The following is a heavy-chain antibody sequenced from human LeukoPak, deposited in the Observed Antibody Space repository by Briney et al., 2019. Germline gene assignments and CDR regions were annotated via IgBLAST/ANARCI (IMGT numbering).Heavy chain of an antibody. J-gene: IGHJ5*02. CDR3: ARVGGNSGLPPNWFDP. Sequence: GGSLRLSCAASGFTLSSNYMSWVRQAPGAGREWGSVIYSGGSTYYADSATRRVAFSRDNSKNMIYLLLNRPEGEDTAVCYCARVGGNSGLPPNWFDPWGQGTLVTVSS. D-gene: IGHD4-23*01. CDR2: IYSGGST. V-gene: IGHV3-53*01. CDR1: GFTLSSNY.